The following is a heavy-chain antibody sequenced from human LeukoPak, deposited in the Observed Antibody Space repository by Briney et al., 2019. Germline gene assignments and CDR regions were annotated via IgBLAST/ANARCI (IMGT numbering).Heavy chain of an antibody. J-gene: IGHJ4*02. D-gene: IGHD2-2*01. CDR2: IWYDGSNK. V-gene: IGHV3-33*03. Sequence: GGSLRLSCAASGFTFSSYGMHWVRQAPGKGLEWVAVIWYDGSNKYYADSVKGRFTISRDNAKNSLYLQMNSLRAEDTAVYYCARRYCSSTSCLIDYWGQGTLVTVSS. CDR3: ARRYCSSTSCLIDY. CDR1: GFTFSSYG.